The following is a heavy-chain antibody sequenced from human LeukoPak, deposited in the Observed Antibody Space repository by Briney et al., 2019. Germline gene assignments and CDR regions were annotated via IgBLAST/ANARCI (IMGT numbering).Heavy chain of an antibody. Sequence: SETLSLTCTVSGGSISSYYWSWIRQPPGKGLEWIGYIYYSGSTNYNPSLKSRVTISVDTSKNQFSLKLSSVTAADTAVYYCARWITIFGRAPSYGMDVWGQGTTVTVSS. J-gene: IGHJ6*02. CDR2: IYYSGST. V-gene: IGHV4-59*01. D-gene: IGHD3-3*01. CDR3: ARWITIFGRAPSYGMDV. CDR1: GGSISSYY.